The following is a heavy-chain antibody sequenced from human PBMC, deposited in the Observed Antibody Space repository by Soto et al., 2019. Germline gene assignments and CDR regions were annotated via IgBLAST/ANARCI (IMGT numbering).Heavy chain of an antibody. CDR3: ARGDYDFWSGYIDY. J-gene: IGHJ4*02. CDR2: IYYSGST. D-gene: IGHD3-3*01. CDR1: GGSISSGDYY. Sequence: SETLSLTCTVSGGSISSGDYYWSWIRQPPGKGLEWIGYIYYSGSTYYNPSLKGRVTISVDTSKNQFSLKLSSVTAADTAVYYCARGDYDFWSGYIDYWGQGTLVTVSS. V-gene: IGHV4-30-4*01.